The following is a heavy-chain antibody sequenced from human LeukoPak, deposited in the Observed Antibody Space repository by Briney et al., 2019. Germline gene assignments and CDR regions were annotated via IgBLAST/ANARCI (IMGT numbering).Heavy chain of an antibody. CDR1: GGSISSSSYY. CDR3: GKTDIYFNPIDY. CDR2: IHRDGRT. J-gene: IGHJ4*02. D-gene: IGHD3-9*01. Sequence: PSETLSLTCTVSGGSISSSSYYWGWIRQPPGQGLEWIGEIHRDGRTRYNPPLKSRVTMSMDYSKNQFSLSVTSVTAADTAIYYCGKTDIYFNPIDYWGPGSLVTVSS. V-gene: IGHV4-39*07.